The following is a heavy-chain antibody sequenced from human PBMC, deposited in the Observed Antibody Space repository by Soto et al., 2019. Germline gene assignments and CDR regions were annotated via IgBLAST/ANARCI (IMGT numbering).Heavy chain of an antibody. CDR2: INTSNTTI. Sequence: GGSLRLSCEASGFTFSSYSMSWVRQAPGKGLEWVSYINTSNTTIYYADSVKGRFTISRDNAQTSLYLQMNSLRAEDTAVYYCARIGSGTFYYYYYMDVWGKGTTVTVSS. CDR1: GFTFSSYS. J-gene: IGHJ6*03. D-gene: IGHD6-25*01. CDR3: ARIGSGTFYYYYYMDV. V-gene: IGHV3-48*01.